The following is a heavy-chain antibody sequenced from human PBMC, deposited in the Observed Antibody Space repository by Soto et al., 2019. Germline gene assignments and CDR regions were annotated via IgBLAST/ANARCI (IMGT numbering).Heavy chain of an antibody. CDR2: INHSGIT. J-gene: IGHJ4*02. CDR3: VRGPYNYNSRYFDY. V-gene: IGHV4-34*01. CDR1: GGSFSGYF. D-gene: IGHD1-1*01. Sequence: SETLSLTCTVSGGSFSGYFWTWIRQPPGKGLEWLAEINHSGITNYNPSVESRVSMPVDTSKNQFSLRLYSVTAADTAVYYCVRGPYNYNSRYFDYWGQGTLVTVSS.